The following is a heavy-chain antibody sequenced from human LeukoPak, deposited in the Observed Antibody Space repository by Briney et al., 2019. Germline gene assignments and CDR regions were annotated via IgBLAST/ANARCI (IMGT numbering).Heavy chain of an antibody. Sequence: ASVKVSCKASGYSFSNYGISWVRQAPGQGLEWVGLISAYNGYTNYAQKLQDRVTMTTDPSTSTAYLELRRLTSDDTAVYYCARGSNRIEDRLDHWGQGTLVTAS. CDR1: GYSFSNYG. V-gene: IGHV1-18*01. J-gene: IGHJ4*02. CDR2: ISAYNGYT. D-gene: IGHD1-14*01. CDR3: ARGSNRIEDRLDH.